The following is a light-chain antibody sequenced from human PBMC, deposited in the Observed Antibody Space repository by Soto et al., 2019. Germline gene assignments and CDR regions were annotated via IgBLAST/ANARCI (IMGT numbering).Light chain of an antibody. Sequence: EILMTQSPATLSVSPGGRATLSCRASQSISDTLAWYQQTPGQAPRILIHGASTRDTGFPARFSGSGSGTDFTLPISRLQSEDFEVDYCQQYNNWPWTFGQGTKVDIK. CDR2: GAS. CDR3: QQYNNWPWT. CDR1: QSISDT. V-gene: IGKV3-15*01. J-gene: IGKJ1*01.